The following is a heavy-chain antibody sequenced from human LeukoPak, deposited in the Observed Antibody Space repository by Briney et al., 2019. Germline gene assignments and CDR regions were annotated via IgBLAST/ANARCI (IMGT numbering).Heavy chain of an antibody. D-gene: IGHD3-22*01. CDR2: ISYDGSNK. CDR3: ARDLNYYDSSGYKY. CDR1: GFTFSSYA. J-gene: IGHJ4*02. Sequence: PGGSLRLSCAASGFTFSSYAMPWVRQAPGKGLEWVAVISYDGSNKYYADSVKGRFTISRDNSKNTLYPQMNSLRAEDTAVYYCARDLNYYDSSGYKYWGQGTLVTVSS. V-gene: IGHV3-30-3*01.